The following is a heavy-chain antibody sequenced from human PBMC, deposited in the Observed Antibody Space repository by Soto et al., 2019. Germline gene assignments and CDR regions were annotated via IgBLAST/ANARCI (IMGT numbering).Heavy chain of an antibody. V-gene: IGHV3-30-3*01. CDR2: ISYDGSNK. CDR3: ARGERGDDFWSGFHPYY. Sequence: QVQLVESGGGVVQPGRSLRLSCAASGFTFSSYAMHWVRQAPGKGLEWVAVISYDGSNKYYADSVKGRFTISRDNSKNTLYLQMNSLSAEDTAVYYCARGERGDDFWSGFHPYYWGQGTLVTVSS. D-gene: IGHD3-3*01. CDR1: GFTFSSYA. J-gene: IGHJ4*02.